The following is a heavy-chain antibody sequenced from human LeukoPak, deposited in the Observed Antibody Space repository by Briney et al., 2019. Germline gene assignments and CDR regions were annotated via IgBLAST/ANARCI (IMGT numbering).Heavy chain of an antibody. Sequence: GGSLRLSCAASGFSFSGYAMHWVRQAPGKGLEWVAVISYDGSDKYYADSVKGRFTISRDNSKNTLYLQMNSLRAEDTAVYYCVKCYYGSGSYYSPDYWGQGTLVTVSS. CDR2: ISYDGSDK. J-gene: IGHJ4*02. CDR3: VKCYYGSGSYYSPDY. CDR1: GFSFSGYA. V-gene: IGHV3-30*18. D-gene: IGHD3-10*01.